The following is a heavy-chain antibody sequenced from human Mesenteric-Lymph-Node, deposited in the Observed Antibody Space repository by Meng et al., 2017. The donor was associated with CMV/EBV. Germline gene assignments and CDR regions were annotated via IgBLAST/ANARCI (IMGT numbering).Heavy chain of an antibody. CDR3: AKAGYSSSWYYFDY. Sequence: SGFTFSSYAMSWVRQAPGKGLEWVSAISGSGGSTYYADSVKGRFTISRDNSKNTLYLQMNSLRAEDTAVYYCAKAGYSSSWYYFDYWGQGTLVTVSS. CDR2: ISGSGGST. V-gene: IGHV3-23*01. CDR1: GFTFSSYA. J-gene: IGHJ4*02. D-gene: IGHD6-13*01.